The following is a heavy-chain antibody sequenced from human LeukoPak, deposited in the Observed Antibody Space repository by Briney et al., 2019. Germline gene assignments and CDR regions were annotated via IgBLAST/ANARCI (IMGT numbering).Heavy chain of an antibody. D-gene: IGHD6-13*01. CDR1: GYTFTSYG. CDR2: ISAYNGNT. CDR3: ARDRDVAAAGRYNWFGP. J-gene: IGHJ5*02. V-gene: IGHV1-18*01. Sequence: ASVKVSCKASGYTFTSYGISWVRQAPGQGLEWMGWISAYNGNTNYAQKLQGRVTMTTDTSTSTAYMELRSLRSDDTAVYYCARDRDVAAAGRYNWFGPWGQGTLVTVSS.